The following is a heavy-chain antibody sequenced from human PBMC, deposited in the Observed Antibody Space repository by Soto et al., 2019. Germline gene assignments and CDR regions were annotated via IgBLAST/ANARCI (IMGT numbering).Heavy chain of an antibody. Sequence: QVQLQQWGAGLLKPSETLSLTCAVYGGSFSGYYWSWIRQPPGKGLEWIGEINHSGSTNYNPSLKIRVTISVDTSKNQFSLKLSSVTAADTAVYYCARGLGDTAMVTPHYGMDVWGQGTTVSVSS. CDR2: INHSGST. D-gene: IGHD5-18*01. J-gene: IGHJ6*02. CDR3: ARGLGDTAMVTPHYGMDV. V-gene: IGHV4-34*01. CDR1: GGSFSGYY.